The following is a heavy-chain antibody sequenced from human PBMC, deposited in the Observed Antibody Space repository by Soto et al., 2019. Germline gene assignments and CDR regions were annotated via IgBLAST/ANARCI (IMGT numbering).Heavy chain of an antibody. Sequence: SETLALTCTVSGGSINSDYWTWIRQPPGRGLEWIGYIYYTGSTSYNPSLRRRVTISVARSKNQFSLKLGSVTAADTAVYYCARDQGHAYHRAGLDYWGQGILVTVSS. V-gene: IGHV4-59*01. CDR2: IYYTGST. CDR3: ARDQGHAYHRAGLDY. D-gene: IGHD2-2*01. J-gene: IGHJ4*02. CDR1: GGSINSDY.